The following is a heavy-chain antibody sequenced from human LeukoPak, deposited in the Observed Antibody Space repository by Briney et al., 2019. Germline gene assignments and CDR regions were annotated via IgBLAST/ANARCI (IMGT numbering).Heavy chain of an antibody. CDR1: GGSISSSSYY. J-gene: IGHJ6*03. D-gene: IGHD6-19*01. V-gene: IGHV4-61*02. CDR2: IYTSGST. Sequence: SETLSLTCTVSGGSISSSSYYWSWIRQPAGKGLEWIGRIYTSGSTNYNPSLKSRVTMSVDTSKNQFSLKLSSVTAADTAVYYCARDRGPWLAESYYYYYYMDVWGKGTTVTVSS. CDR3: ARDRGPWLAESYYYYYYMDV.